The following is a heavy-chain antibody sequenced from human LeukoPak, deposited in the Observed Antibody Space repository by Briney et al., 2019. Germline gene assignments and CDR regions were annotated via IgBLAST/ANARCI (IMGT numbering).Heavy chain of an antibody. V-gene: IGHV1-46*01. CDR1: VYTFTSYY. D-gene: IGHD2-2*01. CDR3: ARERGYCSSTSCYETGIDY. J-gene: IGHJ4*02. CDR2: INPSGGST. Sequence: ASVKVSSKASVYTFTSYYMHWVRHAPGQRPEWMGIINPSGGSTSYAQKFQGRVTMTRDMSTSTVYMELSSLRSEDAVVYYCARERGYCSSTSCYETGIDYWGQGTLVTVSS.